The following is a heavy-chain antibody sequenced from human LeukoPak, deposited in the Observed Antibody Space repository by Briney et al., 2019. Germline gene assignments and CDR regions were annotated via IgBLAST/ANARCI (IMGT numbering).Heavy chain of an antibody. CDR2: ISDSGGNT. Sequence: GGSLRLSCAASGFTFSSYAMSGVRHAPGKGLEWVSSISDSGGNTYYADSGKGRFTISRDNSKNTLYLQMNSLRAEDTAVYFCAKDGVWQSYYFDYWGQGTLVTVSS. D-gene: IGHD6-19*01. J-gene: IGHJ4*02. CDR3: AKDGVWQSYYFDY. V-gene: IGHV3-23*01. CDR1: GFTFSSYA.